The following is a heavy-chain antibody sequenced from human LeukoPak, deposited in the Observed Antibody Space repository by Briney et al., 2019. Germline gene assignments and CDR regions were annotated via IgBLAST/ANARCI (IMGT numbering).Heavy chain of an antibody. CDR3: AKSYGANYFDD. V-gene: IGHV3-30*02. Sequence: PGGSLRVSCAASGFTFSKYAMHGVRQAPGKGLEWVAFIRFDESNTYYADSVKGRFTISRDNSKDTLYLQMNSLRPEDTAVYYCAKSYGANYFDDWGQGTLVTVSS. D-gene: IGHD4-23*01. J-gene: IGHJ4*02. CDR2: IRFDESNT. CDR1: GFTFSKYA.